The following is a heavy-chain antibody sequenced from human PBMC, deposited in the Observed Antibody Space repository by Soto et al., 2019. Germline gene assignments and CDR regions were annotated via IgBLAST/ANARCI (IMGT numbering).Heavy chain of an antibody. V-gene: IGHV3-66*01. J-gene: IGHJ4*02. D-gene: IGHD1-26*01. CDR3: ARDPFQPVGY. Sequence: EVQLVESGGGLVQPGGSLRLSCAVSGFTVSSNYMSWVRQAPGKGLEWVSVIYSGGSTFYADSVKGRFTISRDSSKNMLYLQMNSLKAEDTAVYYCARDPFQPVGYWGQGTLVTVSS. CDR1: GFTVSSNY. CDR2: IYSGGST.